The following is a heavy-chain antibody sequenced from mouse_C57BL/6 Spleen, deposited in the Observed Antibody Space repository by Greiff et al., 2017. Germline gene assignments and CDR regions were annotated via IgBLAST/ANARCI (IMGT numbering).Heavy chain of an antibody. CDR2: INYDGSST. D-gene: IGHD2-1*01. Sequence: EVQLVESEGGLVQPGSSMKLSCTASGFTFSDYYMAWVRQVPEKGLEWVANINYDGSSTYYLDSLKSRFIISRDNAKNILYLQMSSLKSEDTATYYCARDGNYYFGCWGQGTTLTVTS. J-gene: IGHJ2*01. CDR1: GFTFSDYY. CDR3: ARDGNYYFGC. V-gene: IGHV5-16*01.